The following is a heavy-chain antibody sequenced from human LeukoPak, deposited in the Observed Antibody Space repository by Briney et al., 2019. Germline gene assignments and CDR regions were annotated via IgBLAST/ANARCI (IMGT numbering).Heavy chain of an antibody. CDR2: ISAYNGNT. CDR1: GYTFTSYG. J-gene: IGHJ4*02. CDR3: ARESSSGWYFDY. Sequence: ASVKVSCKASGYTFTSYGISWVRQAPGQGPEWMGWISAYNGNTNYAQKLQGRVTMTTDTSTSTAYMELRSLRSDDTAVYYCARESSSGWYFDYWGQGTLVTVSS. V-gene: IGHV1-18*01. D-gene: IGHD6-19*01.